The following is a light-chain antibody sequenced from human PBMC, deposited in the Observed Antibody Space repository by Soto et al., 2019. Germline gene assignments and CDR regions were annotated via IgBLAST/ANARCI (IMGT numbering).Light chain of an antibody. Sequence: DIVLTESAFILALAAGESATLSCRASQNINSFLAWYQQRPGQAPRLLIYDASTRATGIPARFNGRWSVTDFSLTIIDIPPVDSAVYYCQHSTQLPLTSSGRTHV. CDR2: DAS. CDR1: QNINSF. CDR3: QHSTQLPLT. J-gene: IGKJ4*01. V-gene: IGKV3-11*01.